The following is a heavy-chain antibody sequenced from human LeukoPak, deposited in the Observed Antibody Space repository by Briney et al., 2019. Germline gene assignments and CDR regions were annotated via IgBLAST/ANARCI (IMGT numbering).Heavy chain of an antibody. CDR3: ARQERLLWFGELGNWFDP. J-gene: IGHJ5*02. CDR1: GYSFTSYW. Sequence: GESLKISCKASGYSFTSYWIGWVHQMPGKGLEWMGIIYPGDSDTRYSPSFQGQVTISADKSISTAYLQWSSLKASDTAMYYCARQERLLWFGELGNWFDPWGQGTLVTVSS. V-gene: IGHV5-51*07. D-gene: IGHD3-10*01. CDR2: IYPGDSDT.